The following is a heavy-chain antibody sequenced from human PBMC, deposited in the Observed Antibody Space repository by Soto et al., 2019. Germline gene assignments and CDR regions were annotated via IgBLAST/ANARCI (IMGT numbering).Heavy chain of an antibody. J-gene: IGHJ6*02. CDR3: ARGVNGMDV. CDR2: IIPIFDTP. Sequence: SVKVSCKASGGTFSSYAISWVRQAPGQGLEWMGGIIPIFDTPNYAQKLQGRVTITADESTSTAHMELSSLRSEDTAVYYCARGVNGMDVWGQGTTVTVSS. CDR1: GGTFSSYA. V-gene: IGHV1-69*13. D-gene: IGHD3-22*01.